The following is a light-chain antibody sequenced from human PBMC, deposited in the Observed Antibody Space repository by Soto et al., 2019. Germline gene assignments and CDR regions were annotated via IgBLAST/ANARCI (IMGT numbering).Light chain of an antibody. CDR3: QQYGSSPLYT. V-gene: IGKV3-20*01. Sequence: EIVLTQSPGTLSLSPGERATLSCRASQSVSSSYLAWYQQKPGQAPRLLIYGASSRATGIPDRFSGSGSGTVFTLTISSLEPEDFAVYYCQQYGSSPLYTFGQGTKLEIK. J-gene: IGKJ2*01. CDR2: GAS. CDR1: QSVSSSY.